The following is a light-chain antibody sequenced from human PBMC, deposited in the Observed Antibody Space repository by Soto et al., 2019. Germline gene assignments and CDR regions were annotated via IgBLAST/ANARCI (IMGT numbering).Light chain of an antibody. CDR1: QSVGSAY. Sequence: EIVLTQSPGTLSLSPGERATLSCRTSQSVGSAYLAWYQKNPGQAPRLLIYDASSRTTGIPDRFSGSGSGTAFTLTITRLEPEDFAMYYCQLYGASPYSTFGPGTKVDIK. V-gene: IGKV3-20*01. J-gene: IGKJ3*01. CDR2: DAS. CDR3: QLYGASPYST.